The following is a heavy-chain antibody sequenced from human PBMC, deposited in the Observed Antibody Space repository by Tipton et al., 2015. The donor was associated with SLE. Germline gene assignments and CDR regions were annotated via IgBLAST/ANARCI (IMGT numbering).Heavy chain of an antibody. V-gene: IGHV4-39*07. Sequence: LRLSCTVSGGSVSSSHYYWGWIRQPPGKGLEWIGSVYYSGTTYYNPSLKSRVTISVDTSKNQFSLRLSSVTAADTAVYYCARKELSTMRDYWGQGTLVTVSS. CDR1: GGSVSSSHYY. J-gene: IGHJ4*02. CDR3: ARKELSTMRDY. D-gene: IGHD5-24*01. CDR2: VYYSGTT.